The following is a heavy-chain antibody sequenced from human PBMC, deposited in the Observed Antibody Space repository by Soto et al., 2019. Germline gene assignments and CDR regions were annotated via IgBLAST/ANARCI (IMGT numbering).Heavy chain of an antibody. CDR1: GFMLSSFA. CDR3: AKDSKSVSVSAARVYGMDV. CDR2: TRSNGEHT. V-gene: IGHV3-23*01. D-gene: IGHD2-2*01. J-gene: IGHJ6*02. Sequence: GGSLRLSCAGSGFMLSSFAMTWVRQSPGKGLEWVSTTRSNGEHTYYADSVKGRFTVSRDNSKNTLFLEMSSLRAEDSAIYYCAKDSKSVSVSAARVYGMDVWGQGTTVTVYS.